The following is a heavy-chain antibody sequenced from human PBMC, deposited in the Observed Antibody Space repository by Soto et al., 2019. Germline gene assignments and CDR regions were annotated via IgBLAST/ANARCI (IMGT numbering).Heavy chain of an antibody. D-gene: IGHD6-6*01. CDR2: IYPGDSDT. CDR1: GYSFTSYW. Sequence: GESLKISCKGSGYSFTSYWIGWVRQMPGKGLEWMGIIYPGDSDTRYSPSFQGQVTISADKSISTAYLQWSSLKASDTAMYYCASTSYSSSSYYYYYYGMDVWGQGNTVTVSS. V-gene: IGHV5-51*01. J-gene: IGHJ6*02. CDR3: ASTSYSSSSYYYYYYGMDV.